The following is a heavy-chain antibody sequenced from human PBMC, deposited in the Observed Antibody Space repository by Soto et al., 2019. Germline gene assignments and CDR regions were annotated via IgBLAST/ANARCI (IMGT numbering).Heavy chain of an antibody. CDR1: GFTFSNYG. CDR2: VSYRGTNK. Sequence: QVQLVESGGAVVQPGRSLRLSCVASGFTFSNYGMHWVRQAPGKGLEWVAFVSYRGTNKYHADSVKGRFTISRDDSRNTVYLQMNSLRAEDTAVYFCAKDGWMSTISGDAFKIWGQGTAVTVSS. D-gene: IGHD3-3*02. CDR3: AKDGWMSTISGDAFKI. J-gene: IGHJ3*02. V-gene: IGHV3-30*18.